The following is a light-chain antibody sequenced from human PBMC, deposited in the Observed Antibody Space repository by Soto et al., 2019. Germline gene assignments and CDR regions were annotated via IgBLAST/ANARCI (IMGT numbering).Light chain of an antibody. Sequence: QCSRTLPVSVSGSPRQSIPISCTGTISDVGSYNLVSWYQQHPGKAPKLMIYEGSKRPSGVSNRFSGSKSGNTASLTIPGLQAEDEADYYCCSYAGSSTYAFGTGTKVTVL. J-gene: IGLJ1*01. CDR2: EGS. CDR3: CSYAGSSTYA. CDR1: ISDVGSYNL. V-gene: IGLV2-23*01.